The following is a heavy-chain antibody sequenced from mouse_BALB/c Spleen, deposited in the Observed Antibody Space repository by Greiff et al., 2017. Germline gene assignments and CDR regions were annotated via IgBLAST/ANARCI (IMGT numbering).Heavy chain of an antibody. CDR2: ISYDGSN. D-gene: IGHD4-1*01. V-gene: IGHV3-6*02. CDR1: GYSITSGYY. Sequence: EVQLVESGPGLVKPSQSLSLTCSVTGYSITSGYYWNWIRQFPGNKLEWMGYISYDGSNNYNPSLKNRISITRDTSKNQFFLKLNSVTTEDTATYYCARLSGLYAMDYWGQGTSVTVSS. CDR3: ARLSGLYAMDY. J-gene: IGHJ4*01.